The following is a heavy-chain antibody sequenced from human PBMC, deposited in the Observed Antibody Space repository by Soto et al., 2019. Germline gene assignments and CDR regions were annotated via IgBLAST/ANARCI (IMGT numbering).Heavy chain of an antibody. D-gene: IGHD2-15*01. V-gene: IGHV1-46*01. J-gene: IGHJ4*02. Sequence: ASGKVSCKASGYTFTSYYMHWVRQAPGQGLEWMGIINPSGGSTSYAQKFQGRVTMTRDTSTSTVYMELSSLRSEDTAVYYCARDSTSRLVAATVPHDYWGQGTLVTVSS. CDR3: ARDSTSRLVAATVPHDY. CDR2: INPSGGST. CDR1: GYTFTSYY.